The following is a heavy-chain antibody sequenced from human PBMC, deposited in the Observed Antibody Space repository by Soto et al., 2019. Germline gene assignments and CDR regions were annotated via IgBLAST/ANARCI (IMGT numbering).Heavy chain of an antibody. CDR2: IYDDGTYS. Sequence: GGSLRLSCAASGFIFKMYWMHWVRQSPGKGLVWISRIYDDGTYSDYADSVRGRFTISRDNVNDTLYLQMNNLRAEDSGLYYCTRGPRPISTGTGAYWGQGTQVTVSS. CDR3: TRGPRPISTGTGAY. V-gene: IGHV3-74*01. D-gene: IGHD3-10*01. CDR1: GFIFKMYW. J-gene: IGHJ4*02.